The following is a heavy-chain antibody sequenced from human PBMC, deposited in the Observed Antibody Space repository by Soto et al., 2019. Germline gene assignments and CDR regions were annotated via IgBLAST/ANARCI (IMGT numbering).Heavy chain of an antibody. Sequence: EVQLVESGGGLVQPGGSLRLSCAASGFTFSSYDMQWVRQAAGKGLEWVSAIGTAGDTYYPGSVKGRFTISRENANNSFYLQLNSLRGEDTAVYYCARDGHSRWYPRDYYYYYGMDVWGQGTTVTVSS. V-gene: IGHV3-13*04. D-gene: IGHD6-13*01. CDR3: ARDGHSRWYPRDYYYYYGMDV. CDR1: GFTFSSYD. CDR2: IGTAGDT. J-gene: IGHJ6*02.